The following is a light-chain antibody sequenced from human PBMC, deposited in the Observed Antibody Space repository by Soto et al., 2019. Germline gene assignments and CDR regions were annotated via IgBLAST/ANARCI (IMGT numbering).Light chain of an antibody. CDR2: AAS. Sequence: DIQLTQSPSFLSASVGDRVTITCRASQGISSYLAWYQQKPVKAPKLLIYAASTLRSGVPSRFSGSGSGTEFTLTISSLQPEDFATYYCQQLNSYPRLTFGGGTKVEMK. CDR3: QQLNSYPRLT. V-gene: IGKV1-9*01. CDR1: QGISSY. J-gene: IGKJ4*01.